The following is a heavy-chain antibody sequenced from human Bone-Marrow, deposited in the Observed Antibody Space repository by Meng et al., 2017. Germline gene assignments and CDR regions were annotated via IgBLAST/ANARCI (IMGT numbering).Heavy chain of an antibody. CDR3: ARGRDGYALGAYFQH. V-gene: IGHV4-34*01. D-gene: IGHD5-24*01. CDR2: INHSGST. J-gene: IGHJ1*01. CDR1: GGPFSGYD. Sequence: QSQLQQSGAGLLKPAQTLSLTCAVYGGPFSGYDWSWIRQPPGKGLEWIGEINHSGSTNYNPSLKRRVTISVDTYKYQFSLKLSSVSAADTAVYYCARGRDGYALGAYFQHWGQGTLVTGSS.